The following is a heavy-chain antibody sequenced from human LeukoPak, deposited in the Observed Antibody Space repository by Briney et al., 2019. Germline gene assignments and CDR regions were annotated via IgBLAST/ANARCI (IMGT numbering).Heavy chain of an antibody. CDR1: GGSFSGYY. J-gene: IGHJ4*02. D-gene: IGHD3/OR15-3a*01. Sequence: PSETLSLTCAVYGGSFSGYYWSWIRQPPGKGLEWIGEINHSGSTNYNPSLKSRVTISVDTSKNQFSLKLSSVTAADTAVYYCARAWDWVAFDYWGQGTLVTVSS. CDR3: ARAWDWVAFDY. CDR2: INHSGST. V-gene: IGHV4-34*01.